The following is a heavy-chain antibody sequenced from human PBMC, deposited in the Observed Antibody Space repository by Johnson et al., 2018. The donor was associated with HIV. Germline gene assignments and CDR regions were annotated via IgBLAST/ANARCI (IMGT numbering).Heavy chain of an antibody. Sequence: EVQLVESGGGLVQPGGSLRLSCAASGFTFSSYDMHWVRQATGKGLEWVSAIGTAGDTYYPGSVKGRFTISRENAKNSLYLQMNSLRAGDTALYYCAKGSIAARWGAFDIWGQGTMVTVSS. CDR2: IGTAGDT. D-gene: IGHD6-6*01. V-gene: IGHV3-13*01. CDR1: GFTFSSYD. J-gene: IGHJ3*02. CDR3: AKGSIAARWGAFDI.